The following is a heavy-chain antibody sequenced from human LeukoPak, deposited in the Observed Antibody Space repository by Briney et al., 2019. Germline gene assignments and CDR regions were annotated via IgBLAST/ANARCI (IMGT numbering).Heavy chain of an antibody. CDR2: ISWNSGSM. D-gene: IGHD2-2*01. CDR3: ATEKTRRGWDILVVDYYYGMDV. Sequence: GGSLRLSCAASGFTFDDYAMHWVRQAPGKGLEWVSGISWNSGSMDYADSVKGRFTISRDNAKNSLYLQMNSLRAEDTALYYCATEKTRRGWDILVVDYYYGMDVWGQGTTVTVSS. J-gene: IGHJ6*02. CDR1: GFTFDDYA. V-gene: IGHV3-9*01.